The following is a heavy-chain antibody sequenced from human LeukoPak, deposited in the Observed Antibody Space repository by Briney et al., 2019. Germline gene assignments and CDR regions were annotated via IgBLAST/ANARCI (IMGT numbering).Heavy chain of an antibody. CDR1: GGSFSGYY. CDR3: ARDARIVVVPAAMSPDYYGMDV. D-gene: IGHD2-2*01. CDR2: INHSGST. V-gene: IGHV4-34*01. J-gene: IGHJ6*02. Sequence: SETLSLTCAVYGGSFSGYYWSWIRQPPGKGLEWIGEINHSGSTNYNPSLKSRVTISVDTSKNQFSLKLSSVTAADTAVCYCARDARIVVVPAAMSPDYYGMDVWGQGTTVTVSS.